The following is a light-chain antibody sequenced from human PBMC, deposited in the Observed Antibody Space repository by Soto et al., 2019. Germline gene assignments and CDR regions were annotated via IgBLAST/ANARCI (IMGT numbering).Light chain of an antibody. CDR1: QTVRDN. V-gene: IGKV3D-15*01. J-gene: IGKJ4*01. CDR2: GAS. Sequence: THSSAYLPRSATAEVTLCYRASQTVRDNLGWYQQKPCQPPGVLIYGASTRVSGFLVRFSGSGSGTEFTRTICCLLSEDFVVYKCQFYNYWPLTFGGGTKVDI. CDR3: QFYNYWPLT.